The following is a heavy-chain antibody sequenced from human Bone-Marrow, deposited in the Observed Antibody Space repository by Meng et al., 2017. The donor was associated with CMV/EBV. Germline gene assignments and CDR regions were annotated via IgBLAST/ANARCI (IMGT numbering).Heavy chain of an antibody. CDR1: GFTFSSYA. CDR3: SRNNRHDFWSDYGMDV. D-gene: IGHD3-3*01. Sequence: GGSLRLSCAASGFTFSSYAMSWVRQAPGKGLEWVSVIFNDGRTYYADSVKGRFTISRDNSKNTVYLQMNSLRAEDTAVYYCSRNNRHDFWSDYGMDVWGQGTTVTVSS. V-gene: IGHV3-53*01. CDR2: IFNDGRT. J-gene: IGHJ6*02.